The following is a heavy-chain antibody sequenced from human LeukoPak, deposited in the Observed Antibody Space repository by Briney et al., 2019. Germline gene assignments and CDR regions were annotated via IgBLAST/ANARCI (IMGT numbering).Heavy chain of an antibody. CDR2: INLDGNEK. J-gene: IGHJ5*02. CDR1: GFTFSDYW. D-gene: IGHD1-14*01. Sequence: GGSLRLSCAGSGFTFSDYWMSWVRQAPGKGLEWVANINLDGNEKHYVDSVKGRFTISRDNAKNSLFLHMNSLRAEDTAIYYCARHTTLDPWGQGALVTVFS. CDR3: ARHTTLDP. V-gene: IGHV3-7*01.